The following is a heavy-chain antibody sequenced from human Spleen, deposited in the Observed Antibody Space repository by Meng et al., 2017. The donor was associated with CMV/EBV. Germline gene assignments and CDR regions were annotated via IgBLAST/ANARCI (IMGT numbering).Heavy chain of an antibody. CDR3: AREGACSSTICTLDY. J-gene: IGHJ4*02. V-gene: IGHV3-7*01. CDR2: IKQDGSEK. CDR1: GFTFSNYW. Sequence: GESLKISCAASGFTFSNYWMSWVRQAPGKGLEWVANIKQDGSEKYYVDSVKGRFTISRDNAKNSLWLQMNSLRAEDTAVYHCAREGACSSTICTLDYWGQGTLVTVSS. D-gene: IGHD2-2*01.